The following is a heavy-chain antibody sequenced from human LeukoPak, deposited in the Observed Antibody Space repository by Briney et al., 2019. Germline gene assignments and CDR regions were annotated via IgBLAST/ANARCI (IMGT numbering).Heavy chain of an antibody. CDR2: VSASTSSI. CDR3: AASSGSGNYAYYFDY. CDR1: GFSFSSRN. Sequence: GGSLRLSCAASGFSFSSRNMNWVRQAPGKGLEWVSYVSASTSSIYYADSVKGRFTISRDIGKNSLYLQMNSLRAEDTAVYYCAASSGSGNYAYYFDYWGQGTLVTVSS. V-gene: IGHV3-48*04. J-gene: IGHJ4*02. D-gene: IGHD3-22*01.